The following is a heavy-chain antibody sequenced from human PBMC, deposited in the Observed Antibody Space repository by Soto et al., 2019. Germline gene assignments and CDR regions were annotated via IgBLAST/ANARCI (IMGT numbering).Heavy chain of an antibody. J-gene: IGHJ4*02. CDR1: GSSFTTYW. CDR2: IYPGGSDT. CDR3: ARASWKFVAPYHFDF. V-gene: IGHV5-51*01. D-gene: IGHD2-21*01. Sequence: GESLEISCKGTGSSFTTYWLGWVREMPGKGLERMGIIYPGGSDTRYSPSFRCQVTISADNAISSAYLQWGILKASDTAMYYCARASWKFVAPYHFDFWGQGTLVTVSS.